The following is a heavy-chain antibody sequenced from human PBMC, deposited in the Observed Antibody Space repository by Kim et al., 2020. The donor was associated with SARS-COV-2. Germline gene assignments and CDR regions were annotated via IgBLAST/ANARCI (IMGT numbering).Heavy chain of an antibody. D-gene: IGHD3-10*01. CDR2: ISSSSSYI. V-gene: IGHV3-21*01. Sequence: GGSLRLSCAASGFTFSSYSMNWVRQAPGKGLEWVSSISSSSSYIYYADSVKGRFTISRDNATNSLYLQMNSRRAEDTAVYYWWSDQPLGVYYYFDYWGQGTLVTVSS. J-gene: IGHJ4*02. CDR1: GFTFSSYS. CDR3: WSDQPLGVYYYFDY.